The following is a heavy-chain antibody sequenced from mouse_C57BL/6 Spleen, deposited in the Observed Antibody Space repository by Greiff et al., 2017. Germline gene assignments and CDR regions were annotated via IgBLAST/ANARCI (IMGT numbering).Heavy chain of an antibody. Sequence: EVMLVESGGGLVQPGGSLKLSCAASGFTFSDYYMSWVRQTPEKRLEWVAYISNGGGSTYYPDTVKGRFTISRDNAKNTLYLQMSRLKSEDTAMYYCARGDYWGQGTTLTVSS. CDR3: ARGDY. J-gene: IGHJ2*01. CDR2: ISNGGGST. V-gene: IGHV5-12*01. CDR1: GFTFSDYY.